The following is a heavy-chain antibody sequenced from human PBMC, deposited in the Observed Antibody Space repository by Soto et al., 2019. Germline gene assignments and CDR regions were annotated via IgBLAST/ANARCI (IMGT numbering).Heavy chain of an antibody. CDR1: GYTFTTHA. D-gene: IGHD1-1*01. CDR2: INGGTGQT. J-gene: IGHJ6*02. Sequence: ASVKVSCKASGYTFTTHAMHWLRQSPGQSLEWMGWINGGTGQTKHSQRFQGRVTITRDTSASTAYMELSSLRSEDTAVYYCARGKGMEENYYYYGLDIWGQGTTVTVSS. V-gene: IGHV1-3*01. CDR3: ARGKGMEENYYYYGLDI.